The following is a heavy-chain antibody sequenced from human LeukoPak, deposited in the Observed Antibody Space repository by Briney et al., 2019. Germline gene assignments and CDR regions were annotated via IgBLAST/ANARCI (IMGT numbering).Heavy chain of an antibody. CDR1: GGSISSGTYY. V-gene: IGHV4-61*02. CDR2: IYTSGST. D-gene: IGHD4-17*01. Sequence: SETLSLTCTVSGGSISSGTYYWNWIRQPAGKGLEWIGRIYTSGSTNYNPSLKSRVTISVDTSKNQFSLKLSSVTAADTAVYYCARAYTYYYGDRPYFDYWGQGTLVTVSS. J-gene: IGHJ4*02. CDR3: ARAYTYYYGDRPYFDY.